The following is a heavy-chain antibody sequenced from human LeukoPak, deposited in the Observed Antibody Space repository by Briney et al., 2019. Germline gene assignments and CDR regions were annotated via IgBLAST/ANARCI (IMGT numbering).Heavy chain of an antibody. CDR3: ARGSKQLALDY. Sequence: GGSLRLSCAASGFTFSPHGMHWVRQAPGKGLEWVAVISYDGSDKYYADSVKGRFTISRDNSKNTLYLQMNRLRAEDTAVYYCARGSKQLALDYWGQGTLVTVSS. CDR2: ISYDGSDK. V-gene: IGHV3-30*03. CDR1: GFTFSPHG. D-gene: IGHD6-13*01. J-gene: IGHJ4*02.